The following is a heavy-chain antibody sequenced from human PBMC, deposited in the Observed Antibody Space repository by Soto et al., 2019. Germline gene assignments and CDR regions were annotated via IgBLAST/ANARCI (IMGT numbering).Heavy chain of an antibody. Sequence: QTLSLTCTVSGGSISSGGYYWTWIRQHPGKGLEWIGYIYYSGSTNYNPSLKSRVTISVDTSKNQFSLKLSSVTAADTAVYYCARVWGGAFDIWGQGTMVTVSS. V-gene: IGHV4-31*03. CDR2: IYYSGST. D-gene: IGHD3-10*01. CDR3: ARVWGGAFDI. J-gene: IGHJ3*02. CDR1: GGSISSGGYY.